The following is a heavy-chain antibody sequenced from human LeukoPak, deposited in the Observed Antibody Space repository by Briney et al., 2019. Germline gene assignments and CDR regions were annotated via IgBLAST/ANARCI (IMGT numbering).Heavy chain of an antibody. CDR2: IYSGGST. J-gene: IGHJ4*02. D-gene: IGHD3-22*01. V-gene: IGHV3-53*01. Sequence: GGSLRLSCAASGFTVSSNYMSWVRQAPGKGLEWASVIYSGGSTYYADSVKGRFTISRDNSKNTLYLQMNSLRAEDTAVYYCARDDADYYDSSGYPLWGQGTLVTVSS. CDR1: GFTVSSNY. CDR3: ARDDADYYDSSGYPL.